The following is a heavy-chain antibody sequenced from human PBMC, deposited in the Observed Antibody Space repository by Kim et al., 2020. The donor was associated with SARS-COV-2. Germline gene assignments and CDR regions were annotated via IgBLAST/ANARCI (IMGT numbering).Heavy chain of an antibody. Sequence: GGSLRLSCAASGFTFSSYGMHWVRQAPGKGLEWVAVISYDGSNKYYADSVKGRFTISRDNSKNTLYLQMNSLRAEDTAVYYCAKDWGYCSGGSCLYYYYGMDVWGQGTTVTVSS. CDR3: AKDWGYCSGGSCLYYYYGMDV. D-gene: IGHD2-15*01. CDR1: GFTFSSYG. J-gene: IGHJ6*02. CDR2: ISYDGSNK. V-gene: IGHV3-30*18.